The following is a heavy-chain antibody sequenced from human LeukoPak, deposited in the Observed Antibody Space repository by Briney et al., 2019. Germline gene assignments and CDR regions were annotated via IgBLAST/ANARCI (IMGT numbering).Heavy chain of an antibody. CDR2: IYYSGST. D-gene: IGHD3-10*01. Sequence: SETLSLTCTVSGGSVRSGSYYWSWIRQPPGKGLEWIGYIYYSGSTNYNPSLRSRVTISVDTSKNRFSLKLSSVTAADTAVYYCARGYYGSGSFFDYWGQGTLVTVSS. V-gene: IGHV4-61*01. J-gene: IGHJ4*02. CDR3: ARGYYGSGSFFDY. CDR1: GGSVRSGSYY.